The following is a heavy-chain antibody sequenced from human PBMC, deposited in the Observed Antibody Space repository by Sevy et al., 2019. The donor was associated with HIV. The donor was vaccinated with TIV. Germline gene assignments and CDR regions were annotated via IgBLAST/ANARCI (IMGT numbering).Heavy chain of an antibody. V-gene: IGHV1-2*02. Sequence: ASVKVSCKTSGYTFTGYYMHWVRQAPGQGLEWMGWINPKSGGTNYAQKFQGRVTMTRDTSISTAYMELSRLGSADTAVYYCARGATAMVPLDYWGQRTLVTVSS. D-gene: IGHD5-18*01. CDR3: ARGATAMVPLDY. J-gene: IGHJ4*02. CDR1: GYTFTGYY. CDR2: INPKSGGT.